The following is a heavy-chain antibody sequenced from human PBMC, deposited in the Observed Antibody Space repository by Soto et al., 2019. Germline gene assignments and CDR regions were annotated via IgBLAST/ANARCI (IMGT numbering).Heavy chain of an antibody. CDR1: GYNVTKYW. CDR2: IDSSGSYI. Sequence: PGESLKISCQASGYNVTKYWINWVRQMPGKGLEWMGRIDSSGSYINYSPSLQGYVTISTDKSISTAYLHWSSLKASDTAMYYCAAGAGYPPAHLWFDPWGRGTLVTVSS. CDR3: AAGAGYPPAHLWFDP. D-gene: IGHD5-18*01. V-gene: IGHV5-10-1*01. J-gene: IGHJ5*02.